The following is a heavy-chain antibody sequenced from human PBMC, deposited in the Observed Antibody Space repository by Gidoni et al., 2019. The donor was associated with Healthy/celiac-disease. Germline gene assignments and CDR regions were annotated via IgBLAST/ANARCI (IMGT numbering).Heavy chain of an antibody. V-gene: IGHV3-30*03. CDR2: ISYDGSNK. CDR3: ARDLSTTVTMRILDADLGY. J-gene: IGHJ4*02. Sequence: QVQLVESGGGVVQPGRFRSLSCSASGSAFSCYGCHWVRQDPGTGLEGVAVISYDGSNKYYADSVKGRFTISRDNSKNTLYLQMNSLRAEDTAVYYCARDLSTTVTMRILDADLGYWGQGTLVTVSS. CDR1: GSAFSCYG. D-gene: IGHD4-17*01.